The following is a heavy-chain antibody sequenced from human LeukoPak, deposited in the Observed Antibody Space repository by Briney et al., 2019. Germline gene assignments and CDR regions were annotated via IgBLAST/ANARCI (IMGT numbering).Heavy chain of an antibody. CDR3: ARDPLSSSSFDC. D-gene: IGHD6-13*01. CDR2: I. V-gene: IGHV3-53*01. J-gene: IGHJ4*02. CDR1: GFTVSSNY. Sequence: GGSLRLSCAGSGFTVSSNYMSWVRRAPGKGLEWVSDIKGRFTISRDNAKNSLYVQRNSLGAEDTAVYYCARDPLSSSSFDCWGQGTLVTVSS.